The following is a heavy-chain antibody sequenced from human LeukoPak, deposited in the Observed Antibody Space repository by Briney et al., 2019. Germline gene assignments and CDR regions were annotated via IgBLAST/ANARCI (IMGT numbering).Heavy chain of an antibody. J-gene: IGHJ6*02. CDR1: GYTFTGYY. V-gene: IGHV1-2*02. CDR3: ARDPSGFEDYYYGMDV. CDR2: INPNSGGT. D-gene: IGHD2-15*01. Sequence: ASVKVSCKASGYTFTGYYMHWVRQAPGQGLEWMGWINPNSGGTNYAQKLQGRVTMTTDTSTSTAYMELRSLRSDDTAVYYCARDPSGFEDYYYGMDVWGQGTTVTVSS.